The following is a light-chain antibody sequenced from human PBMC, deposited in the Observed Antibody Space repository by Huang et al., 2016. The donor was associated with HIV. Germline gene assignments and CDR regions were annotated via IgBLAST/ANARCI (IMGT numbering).Light chain of an antibody. Sequence: EIVMTQSPATLSVSPGERATLSCRASQRFSSNLAWYQQKPGQAPRPLIYGASTRATGIPARFSGRGSGTEFTLTISSLQSEDCAVYYCQQYNNWPPAITFGQGTRLEIK. CDR3: QQYNNWPPAIT. CDR1: QRFSSN. CDR2: GAS. V-gene: IGKV3-15*01. J-gene: IGKJ5*01.